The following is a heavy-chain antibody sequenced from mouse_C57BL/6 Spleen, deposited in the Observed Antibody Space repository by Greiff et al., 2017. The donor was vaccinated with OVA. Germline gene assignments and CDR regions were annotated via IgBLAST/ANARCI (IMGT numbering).Heavy chain of an antibody. CDR2: ISNGGGST. J-gene: IGHJ1*03. D-gene: IGHD1-1*01. Sequence: EVKLMESGGGLVQPGGSLKLSCAASGFTFSDYYMYWVRQTPEKRLEWVAYISNGGGSTYYPDTVKGRFTISRDNAKNTLYLQMSRLKSEDTAMYYCARHDYYGSSWYFDVWGTGTTVTVSS. CDR1: GFTFSDYY. CDR3: ARHDYYGSSWYFDV. V-gene: IGHV5-12*01.